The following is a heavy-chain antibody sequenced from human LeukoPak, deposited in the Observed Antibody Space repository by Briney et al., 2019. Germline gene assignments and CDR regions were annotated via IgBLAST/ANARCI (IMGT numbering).Heavy chain of an antibody. D-gene: IGHD6-13*01. CDR2: IYYSGST. Sequence: SQTLSLTCTVSGGSISSGGYYWSWIRQHPGKGLEWIGYIYYSGSTYYNPSLKSRVTISVDTSKNQFSLKLSSVTAADTAVYYCASGARRSSAGYYYGMDVWGQGTTVTVSS. J-gene: IGHJ6*02. V-gene: IGHV4-31*03. CDR3: ASGARRSSAGYYYGMDV. CDR1: GGSISSGGYY.